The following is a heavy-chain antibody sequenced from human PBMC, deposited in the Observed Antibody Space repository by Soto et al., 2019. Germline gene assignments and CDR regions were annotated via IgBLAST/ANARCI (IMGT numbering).Heavy chain of an antibody. CDR2: IFHTGST. CDR1: GGSISSYY. J-gene: IGHJ4*02. D-gene: IGHD6-19*01. CDR3: ARGSSSGWYDDY. V-gene: IGHV4-59*01. Sequence: LSLTCTVSGGSISSYYWSWIRQPPGKGLEWLGYIFHTGSTNYNPSLKSRITISLDTSKNQFSLKLSSVTAADTAMYYCARGSSSGWYDDYWGQGTLVTVSS.